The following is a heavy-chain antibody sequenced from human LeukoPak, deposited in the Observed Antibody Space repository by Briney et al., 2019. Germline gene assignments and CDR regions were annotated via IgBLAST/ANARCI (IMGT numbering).Heavy chain of an antibody. J-gene: IGHJ6*02. CDR2: IYATGDT. Sequence: SETLSLTCSVSGGSINNFYWTWIRQPAGKGLEWIGRIYATGDTNYNPSLKSRLTLSIDTSKNQFSLKLNSVTAADTALYFCAKESRVRGVSIRESHYHYCYGMDVWGRGTTVTVSS. CDR3: AKESRVRGVSIRESHYHYCYGMDV. V-gene: IGHV4-4*07. CDR1: GGSINNFY. D-gene: IGHD3-10*01.